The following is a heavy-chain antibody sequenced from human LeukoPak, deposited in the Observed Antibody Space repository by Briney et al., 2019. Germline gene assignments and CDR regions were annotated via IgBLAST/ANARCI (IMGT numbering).Heavy chain of an antibody. CDR3: AKDANYDFWSGYIRY. D-gene: IGHD3-3*01. Sequence: GGSLRLSCAASGFTFSSYAMHWVRQAPGKGLEYVSAISSNGGSTYYANSVKGRFTISRDNSKNTLYLQMNSLRAEDTAVYYCAKDANYDFWSGYIRYWGQGTLVTVSS. V-gene: IGHV3-64*01. CDR1: GFTFSSYA. CDR2: ISSNGGST. J-gene: IGHJ4*02.